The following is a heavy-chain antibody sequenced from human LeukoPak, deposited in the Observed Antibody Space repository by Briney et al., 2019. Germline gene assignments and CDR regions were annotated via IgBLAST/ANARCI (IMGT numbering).Heavy chain of an antibody. Sequence: GGSLRLSCAASGFTFSNFAMSWVRQAPGKGLEWVAVISYDGSNKYYADSVKGRFTISRDNSKNTLYLQMNSLRAEDTAVYYCAKGFRVVVPAAPPGLDYWGQGTLVTVSS. V-gene: IGHV3-30*18. J-gene: IGHJ4*02. CDR2: ISYDGSNK. CDR1: GFTFSNFA. D-gene: IGHD2-2*01. CDR3: AKGFRVVVPAAPPGLDY.